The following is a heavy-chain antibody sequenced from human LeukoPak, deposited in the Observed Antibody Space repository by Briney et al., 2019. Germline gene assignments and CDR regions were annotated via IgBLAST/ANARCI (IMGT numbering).Heavy chain of an antibody. CDR2: IYPGDSDT. V-gene: IGHV5-51*01. Sequence: GESLKISCKVSGYTLTNNWIGWVRQMPGKGLEWMGIIYPGDSDTRYSPSFQGQVTISADKSIRTAYLQWSSLKASDTAMYYCASGETGTTFDYWGQGTLVTVSS. D-gene: IGHD1-7*01. J-gene: IGHJ4*02. CDR3: ASGETGTTFDY. CDR1: GYTLTNNW.